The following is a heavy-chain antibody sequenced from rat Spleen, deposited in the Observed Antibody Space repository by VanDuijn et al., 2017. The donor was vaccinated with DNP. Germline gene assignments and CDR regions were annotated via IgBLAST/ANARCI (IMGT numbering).Heavy chain of an antibody. V-gene: IGHV5-7*01. CDR1: GITFSDHN. D-gene: IGHD1-4*01. CDR2: ISYDGSET. CDR3: AGRPPATRGPLDY. Sequence: EVQLVESGGDLVQPGRSLKLSCAVSGITFSDHNMAWVRQAPKKGLEWVATISYDGSETYYRDSVKGRFTISRNNARSTLYLQMDRRRSEDTAADYCAGRPPATRGPLDYWGQGVMVTVSS. J-gene: IGHJ2*01.